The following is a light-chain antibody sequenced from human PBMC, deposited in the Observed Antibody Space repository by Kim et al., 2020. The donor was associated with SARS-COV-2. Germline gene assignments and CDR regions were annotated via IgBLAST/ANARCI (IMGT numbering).Light chain of an antibody. J-gene: IGLJ3*02. V-gene: IGLV10-54*01. CDR3: SAWDSSLSAWV. CDR2: RDN. Sequence: QPANHTCTGNNKNVGNQGAAWLQQHQGHPPKLLSYRDNNRPSGISERLSASRSGNTASLTITGLQPEDEADYYCSAWDSSLSAWVFGGGTQLTVL. CDR1: NKNVGNQG.